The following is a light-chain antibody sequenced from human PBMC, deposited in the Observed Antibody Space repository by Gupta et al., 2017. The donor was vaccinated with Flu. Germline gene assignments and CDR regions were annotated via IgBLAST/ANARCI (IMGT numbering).Light chain of an antibody. CDR2: KAS. CDR3: QQYNSSPWT. Sequence: DIQMTQSPSTLSASVGDRDTITCRASQTISSYLAWYQQKPGKAPNLLIYKASSLESGVPSRFSGSGSGTEFTLTISSLQPDDFATYYCQQYNSSPWTFGQGTKVEIK. J-gene: IGKJ1*01. CDR1: QTISSY. V-gene: IGKV1-5*03.